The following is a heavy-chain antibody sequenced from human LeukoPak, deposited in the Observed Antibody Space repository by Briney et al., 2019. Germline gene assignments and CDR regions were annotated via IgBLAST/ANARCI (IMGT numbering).Heavy chain of an antibody. D-gene: IGHD3-22*01. CDR3: AREGYYDSSGYREY. CDR1: GVSISSGSYY. J-gene: IGHJ4*02. V-gene: IGHV4-61*02. CDR2: IYTTGST. Sequence: SQTLSLTCTVSGVSISSGSYYWVWIRQPAWKGLEWIGRIYTTGSTNYNPSFKSRVTISVDTSKNQFSLKLSSVTAADTAVYYCAREGYYDSSGYREYWGQGTLVTVSS.